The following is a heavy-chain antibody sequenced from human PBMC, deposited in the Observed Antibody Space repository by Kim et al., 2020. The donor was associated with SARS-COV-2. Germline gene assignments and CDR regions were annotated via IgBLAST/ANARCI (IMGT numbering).Heavy chain of an antibody. Sequence: GGSLRLSCAASGFTFSSYGLTWVRQAPGKGLEWVAGISASGGDTHYAVSVQGRFTISRDNSRNALNLEMNSLRAEDTALYYCAKVTTKTAPFYDSWGQGTLWTASS. CDR2: ISASGGDT. CDR3: AKVTTKTAPFYDS. CDR1: GFTFSSYG. D-gene: IGHD3-22*01. J-gene: IGHJ4*02. V-gene: IGHV3-23*01.